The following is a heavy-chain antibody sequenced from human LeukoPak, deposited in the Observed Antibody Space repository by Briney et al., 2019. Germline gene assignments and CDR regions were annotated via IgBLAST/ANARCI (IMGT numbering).Heavy chain of an antibody. CDR1: GVSISSSYYY. D-gene: IGHD3-10*01. J-gene: IGHJ4*02. Sequence: SETLSLTCTVSGVSISSSYYYWGWIRQPPGKGLEWIGSIYDSWSTYYNPSLKSRVTISVDTYKNQFSLKRTYVTAADTAVYYCARHYGHWGQGTLVTVSS. CDR2: IYDSWST. CDR3: ARHYGH. V-gene: IGHV4-39*01.